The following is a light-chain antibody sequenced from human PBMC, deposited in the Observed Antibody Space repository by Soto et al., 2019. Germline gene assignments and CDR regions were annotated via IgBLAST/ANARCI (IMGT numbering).Light chain of an antibody. CDR3: QQCNSWSWT. Sequence: EIVLTQSPATLSFSPGERATLSCRASQSVSSYLAWYQQKPGQVPRLLICDPSNRATTIPARFSGSGSGTDLTRTIGSLAPEDFEVYYCQQCNSWSWTFSQGTKVEIK. CDR2: DPS. V-gene: IGKV3-11*01. J-gene: IGKJ1*01. CDR1: QSVSSY.